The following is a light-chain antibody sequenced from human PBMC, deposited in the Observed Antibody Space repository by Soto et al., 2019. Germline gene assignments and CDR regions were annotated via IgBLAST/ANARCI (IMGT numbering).Light chain of an antibody. CDR1: QSVRGNY. CDR3: QQYGTSPLT. Sequence: EIELTQSPATLSLSPGERATLSCGASQSVRGNYLAWYQQKPGLAPRLLIFDSSYRATGIPDRFSGSGSGTDFTLTISRLEPEDFAVYYCQQYGTSPLTFGGGTKVEI. J-gene: IGKJ4*01. V-gene: IGKV3D-20*01. CDR2: DSS.